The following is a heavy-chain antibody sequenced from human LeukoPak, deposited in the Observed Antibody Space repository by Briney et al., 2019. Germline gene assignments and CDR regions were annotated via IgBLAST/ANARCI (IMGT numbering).Heavy chain of an antibody. J-gene: IGHJ4*02. V-gene: IGHV3-74*01. CDR2: INSDGSST. CDR3: ARVEDYYDSSGSSY. D-gene: IGHD3-22*01. Sequence: GSLRLSCAASGFTFSGYWMHWVRQAPGKGLVWVSRINSDGSSTSYADSVKGRFTISRDNAKNTLYLQVNSLRAEDTAVYYCARVEDYYDSSGSSYWGQGTLVTVSS. CDR1: GFTFSGYW.